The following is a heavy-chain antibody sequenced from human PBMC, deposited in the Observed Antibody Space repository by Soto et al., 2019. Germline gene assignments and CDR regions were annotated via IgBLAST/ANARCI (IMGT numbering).Heavy chain of an antibody. CDR1: GFTFSRYG. Sequence: VQLVESGGGVVQPGRSLRLLCEASGFTFSRYGMHWVRQAPGMGLEWVAVISWDGLAQYYGDSVKGRFTISRDNSQRTLYLQMNSLRAEDTAIYYCAKETIQVGGPNYFDYWGQGVLVTVSS. CDR2: ISWDGLAQ. V-gene: IGHV3-30*18. CDR3: AKETIQVGGPNYFDY. J-gene: IGHJ4*02. D-gene: IGHD1-1*01.